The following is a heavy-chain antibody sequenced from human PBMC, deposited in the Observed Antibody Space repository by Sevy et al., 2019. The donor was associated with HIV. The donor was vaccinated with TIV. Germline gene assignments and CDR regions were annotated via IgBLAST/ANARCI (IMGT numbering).Heavy chain of an antibody. CDR1: GGSISSGGYY. CDR2: IYYSGST. V-gene: IGHV4-31*03. CDR3: AGAGSSSGYVAY. J-gene: IGHJ4*02. D-gene: IGHD5-12*01. Sequence: SETLSLTCTVSGGSISSGGYYWSWIRQHPGKGLEWIGYIYYSGSTYYNPSLKSRVTMSVDTSKNQFSLKLSSVTAADTAVYYCAGAGSSSGYVAYWGQGTLVTVSS.